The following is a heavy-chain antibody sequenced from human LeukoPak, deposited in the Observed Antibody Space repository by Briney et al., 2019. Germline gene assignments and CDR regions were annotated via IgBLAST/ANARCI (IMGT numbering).Heavy chain of an antibody. CDR1: GYSFTTYW. CDR2: IFPGDSDT. Sequence: GESLKISCKGSGYSFTTYWIGWVRQMPGKGLEWMGLIFPGDSDTKYSPSFQGQVTISADKSISTAYLQWSSLKASDTAMYYCATYLAGAETFDIWGQGTMVTVSS. V-gene: IGHV5-51*01. CDR3: ATYLAGAETFDI. D-gene: IGHD3-16*01. J-gene: IGHJ3*02.